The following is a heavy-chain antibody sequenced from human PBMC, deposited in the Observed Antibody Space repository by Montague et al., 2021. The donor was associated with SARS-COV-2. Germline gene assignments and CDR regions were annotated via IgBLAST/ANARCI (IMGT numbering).Heavy chain of an antibody. Sequence: SETLSLTCTVSGGSISSSSYYWGWIRQPPGKGLEWIGCIYYSGSTYYNPSLKSRVTISVDTSKNQFSLKLSSVTAADMAVYYCARQENSSGWFNPDAFDIWGQGTMVTVSS. J-gene: IGHJ3*02. CDR3: ARQENSSGWFNPDAFDI. V-gene: IGHV4-39*01. CDR2: IYYSGST. D-gene: IGHD6-19*01. CDR1: GGSISSSSYY.